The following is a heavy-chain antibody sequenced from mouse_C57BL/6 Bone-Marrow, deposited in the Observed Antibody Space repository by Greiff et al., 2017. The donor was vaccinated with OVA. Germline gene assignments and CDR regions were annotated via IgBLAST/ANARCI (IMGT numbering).Heavy chain of an antibody. CDR3: ARGGFEAWFAY. J-gene: IGHJ3*01. CDR1: GYTFTSYG. CDR2: IYPRSGNT. Sequence: QVTLKESGAELARPGASVKLSCKASGYTFTSYGISWVKQRTGQGLEWIGEIYPRSGNTYYNEKFKGKATLTADKSSSTAYMELRSLTSEDSAVYFCARGGFEAWFAYWGQGTLVTVSA. V-gene: IGHV1-81*01.